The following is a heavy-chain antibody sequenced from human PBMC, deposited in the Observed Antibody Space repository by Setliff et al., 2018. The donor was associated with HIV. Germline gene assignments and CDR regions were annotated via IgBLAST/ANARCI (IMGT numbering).Heavy chain of an antibody. D-gene: IGHD6-13*01. CDR2: ISSSSNTI. V-gene: IGHV3-48*01. CDR3: AKQTVSSSWSNWFDP. Sequence: GGSLRLSCAASGFTFSSYSMNWVRQAPGKGLEWVSYISSSSNTIYYADSVKGRFTISRDNSKNTLYLQMNSLRAEDTAVYYCAKQTVSSSWSNWFDPWGQGTLVTVSS. J-gene: IGHJ5*02. CDR1: GFTFSSYS.